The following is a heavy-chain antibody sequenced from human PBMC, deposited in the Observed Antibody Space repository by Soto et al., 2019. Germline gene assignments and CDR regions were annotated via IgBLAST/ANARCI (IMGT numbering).Heavy chain of an antibody. V-gene: IGHV1-18*01. J-gene: IGHJ3*02. D-gene: IGHD6-19*01. CDR2: ISAYNGNT. CDR1: GYTFTSYG. Sequence: ASVKVSCKASGYTFTSYGISWVRQAPGQGLEWMGWISAYNGNTNYAQKLQGRVTMTTDTSTSTAYMELRSLRSDDTAVYYCARERISGWYVKGSDAFDICGQGTRVTLSS. CDR3: ARERISGWYVKGSDAFDI.